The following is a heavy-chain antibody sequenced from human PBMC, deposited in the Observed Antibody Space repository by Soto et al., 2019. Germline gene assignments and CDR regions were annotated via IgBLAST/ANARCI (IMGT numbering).Heavy chain of an antibody. D-gene: IGHD3-10*01. Sequence: EVQLVESGGGLVQPGGSLKLSCAASGFTFSGSAMHWVRQASGKGLEWVGRIRSKANSYATAYAASVKGRFTISRDDSKNTAYLQMNSLKTEDTAVYYCTRGAGGPLDYWGQGTLVTVSS. J-gene: IGHJ4*02. CDR1: GFTFSGSA. CDR3: TRGAGGPLDY. V-gene: IGHV3-73*01. CDR2: IRSKANSYAT.